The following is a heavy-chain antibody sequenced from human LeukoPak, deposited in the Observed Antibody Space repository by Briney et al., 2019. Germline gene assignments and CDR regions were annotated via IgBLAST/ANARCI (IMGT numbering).Heavy chain of an antibody. D-gene: IGHD4-17*01. V-gene: IGHV1-69*05. CDR3: ARGSGDLKGPWNYYYYYMDV. Sequence: SSVKVSCKASGGTFSSYAISWVRQAPGQGLEWMGRIIPIFGTANYAQKFQGRVTITTDESTSTAYVELSSLRSEDTAVYYCARGSGDLKGPWNYYYYYMDVWGKGTTVTVSS. CDR1: GGTFSSYA. CDR2: IIPIFGTA. J-gene: IGHJ6*03.